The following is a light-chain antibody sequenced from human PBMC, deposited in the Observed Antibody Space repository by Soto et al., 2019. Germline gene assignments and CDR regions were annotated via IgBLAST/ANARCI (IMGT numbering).Light chain of an antibody. CDR3: SSYAGSNIDYV. CDR1: SSDVGGYKY. V-gene: IGLV2-8*01. CDR2: EVS. Sequence: QSVLTQPPSASGSPGQSVTIFCTGTSSDVGGYKYVSWYQQHPGKVPKPMIYEVSKRPSGVPDRFSGSKSGNTASLTVSGLQAEDEADYYCSSYAGSNIDYVFGTGTKVTVL. J-gene: IGLJ1*01.